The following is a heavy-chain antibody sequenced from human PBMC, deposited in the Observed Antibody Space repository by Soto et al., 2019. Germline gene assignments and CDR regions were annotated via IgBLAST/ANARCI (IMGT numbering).Heavy chain of an antibody. J-gene: IGHJ4*02. CDR1: GFTFSSYG. CDR3: AKDTYYYDSTGFYVFDY. CDR2: TSYDGSNE. D-gene: IGHD3-22*01. V-gene: IGHV3-30*18. Sequence: PGGSLRLSCAVSGFTFSSYGMHWVRQAPGKGLEWVAVTSYDGSNEHYADSVKGRFTISRDNSKNTLYLQMNSLRAEDTAVYYCAKDTYYYDSTGFYVFDYWGQGTLVTVSS.